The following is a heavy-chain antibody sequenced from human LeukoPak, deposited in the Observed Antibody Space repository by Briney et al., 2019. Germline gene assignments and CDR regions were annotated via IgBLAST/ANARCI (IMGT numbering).Heavy chain of an antibody. Sequence: PGGSLRLSCSVSGFTFTTYGINWVRQAPGKGLEWVSGIILNSGSIGYADSVKGRFTISRDNAKNSLYLQMNSLRAEDTVVYYCARFKMGYFDYWGQGTLVTVSS. V-gene: IGHV3-9*01. CDR3: ARFKMGYFDY. D-gene: IGHD2-8*01. CDR1: GFTFTTYG. CDR2: IILNSGSI. J-gene: IGHJ4*02.